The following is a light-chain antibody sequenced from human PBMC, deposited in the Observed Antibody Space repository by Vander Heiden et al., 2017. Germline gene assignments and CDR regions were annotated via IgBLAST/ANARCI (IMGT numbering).Light chain of an antibody. V-gene: IGKV1-33*01. J-gene: IGKJ4*01. CDR2: DAS. CDR1: QDSSNY. Sequence: DIQMTQFPSSLSASAGDRAPITCQASQDSSNYVNWYQQHGGEARKLLYYDASNLDTRVASRCSGSGSGADFTITISSLQPEDIATYYRQQYDNPPLTFGEGTKVEIK. CDR3: QQYDNPPLT.